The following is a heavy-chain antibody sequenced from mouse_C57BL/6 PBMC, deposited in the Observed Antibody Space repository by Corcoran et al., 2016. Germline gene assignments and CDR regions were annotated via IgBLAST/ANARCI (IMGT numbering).Heavy chain of an antibody. Sequence: EVQLHQSGPELVKPGASVKISCKASGYTFTDYYMNWVKQSHGKSLEWIGDINPNNGGTSYNQKFKGKATLTVDKSSSTAYMELRSLTSEDSAVYYCARVGPYYSKGDYWGQGTSVTVSS. CDR1: GYTFTDYY. CDR3: ARVGPYYSKGDY. CDR2: INPNNGGT. V-gene: IGHV1-26*01. J-gene: IGHJ4*01. D-gene: IGHD2-5*01.